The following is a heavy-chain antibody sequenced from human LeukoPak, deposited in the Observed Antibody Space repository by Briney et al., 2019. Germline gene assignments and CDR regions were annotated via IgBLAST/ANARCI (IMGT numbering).Heavy chain of an antibody. CDR1: GFTFNTYS. V-gene: IGHV3-21*04. CDR3: ARLLGRFLEWLRFDP. CDR2: ISSSSRYI. D-gene: IGHD3-3*01. Sequence: GGSLRLSCAASGFTFNTYSMNWVRQTPGKGLEWVSSISSSSRYIYYADSVKGRFTISRDNAKNSLYLQMNSLRSEDTAVYYCARLLGRFLEWLRFDPWGQGTLVTVSS. J-gene: IGHJ5*02.